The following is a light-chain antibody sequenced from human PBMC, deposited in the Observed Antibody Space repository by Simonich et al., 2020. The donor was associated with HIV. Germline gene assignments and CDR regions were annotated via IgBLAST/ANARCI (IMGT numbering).Light chain of an antibody. J-gene: IGKJ3*01. Sequence: DIQLTQSPSFLSASVGDRVTITCRASQGISSSLAWYQQKPGKAPKLLIYATSTLQSGVPSRFSGSGSGTEFALTISSLQPEDFATYYCQQANSFPFTFGPGTKVDIK. CDR2: ATS. CDR1: QGISSS. V-gene: IGKV1-9*01. CDR3: QQANSFPFT.